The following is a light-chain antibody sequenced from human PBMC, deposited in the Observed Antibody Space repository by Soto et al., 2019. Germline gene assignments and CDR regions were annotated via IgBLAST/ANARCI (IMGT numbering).Light chain of an antibody. J-gene: IGLJ1*01. CDR1: SSDVGGYNY. Sequence: SVLTQPASVSGSPGPSIIISCTGTSSDVGGYNYVSWYQQHPGKAPKLMIYDVSNRPSGVSNRFSGSKSGNTASLTISGLQAEDEADYYCSSYTSSSTLYVFGTGTKVTVL. CDR3: SSYTSSSTLYV. V-gene: IGLV2-14*01. CDR2: DVS.